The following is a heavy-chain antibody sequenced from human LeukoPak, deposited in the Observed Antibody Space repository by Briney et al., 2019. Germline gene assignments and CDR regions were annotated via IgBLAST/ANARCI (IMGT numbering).Heavy chain of an antibody. V-gene: IGHV3-30*19. CDR2: IPFDGSNN. Sequence: GGSLRLSCAASGFIFSNYGLHWVRQAPGKGLEWVAFIPFDGSNNYYADSVKGRFTISRDKSANMLYLQMNSLRAEDTAVYYCARKAQTGSHSGPFDIWGQGTLVTVSS. J-gene: IGHJ3*02. CDR3: ARKAQTGSHSGPFDI. D-gene: IGHD1-26*01. CDR1: GFIFSNYG.